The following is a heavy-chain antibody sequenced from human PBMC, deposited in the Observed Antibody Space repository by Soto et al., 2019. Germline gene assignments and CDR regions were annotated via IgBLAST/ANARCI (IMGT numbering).Heavy chain of an antibody. CDR1: GGSISSYS. Sequence: QVRLQESGPGLVKPSETLSLTCSVSGGSISSYSWSWIRQPPGKGLEWIGYFYNSGDTKYNPSLKSRVTISADTSKNQFSLKVRSVIAADTAVYYCARTDGTYGRRSLDYWGQGTLVTVSS. CDR2: FYNSGDT. J-gene: IGHJ4*02. CDR3: ARTDGTYGRRSLDY. V-gene: IGHV4-59*01. D-gene: IGHD2-8*01.